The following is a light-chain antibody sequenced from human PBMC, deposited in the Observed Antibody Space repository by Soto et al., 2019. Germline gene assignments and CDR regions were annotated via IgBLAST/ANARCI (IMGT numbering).Light chain of an antibody. CDR2: EAS. CDR3: QQYHVWPLT. J-gene: IGKJ4*01. V-gene: IGKV3D-15*01. CDR1: QGVSST. Sequence: EIVMTQSPATLSVSAGERATLSCRASQGVSSTLAWYQQKPGQAPRLLIFEASTGATGIPARFSGSGSGTEFSLTISSLQSEDFAVYYCQQYHVWPLTFGGGTRVEIK.